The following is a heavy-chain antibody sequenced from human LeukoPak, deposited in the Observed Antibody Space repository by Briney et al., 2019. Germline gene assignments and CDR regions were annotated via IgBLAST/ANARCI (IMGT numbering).Heavy chain of an antibody. CDR2: IYTSGST. Sequence: SETLSLTCTVSGGSISSSSYYWSWIRQPAGKGLEWIGRIYTSGSTNYNPSLKSRVTISVDTSKNQFSLKLSSVTAADTAVYYCARRRSGYSYGLWGQGTLVTVSS. D-gene: IGHD5-18*01. V-gene: IGHV4-61*02. J-gene: IGHJ4*02. CDR1: GGSISSSSYY. CDR3: ARRRSGYSYGL.